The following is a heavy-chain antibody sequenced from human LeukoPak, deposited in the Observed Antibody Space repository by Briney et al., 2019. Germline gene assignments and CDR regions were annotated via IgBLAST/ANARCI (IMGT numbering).Heavy chain of an antibody. Sequence: GGSLRLSCAASGFTFSSYSMNWVRQAPGKGLEWVSSISSSSSYIYYADSVKGRFTISRDNAKNSLYLQMNSLRAEDTAVYYCARDQRSSQWLLPLAYWGRGTLVTVSS. CDR2: ISSSSSYI. D-gene: IGHD3-22*01. J-gene: IGHJ4*02. V-gene: IGHV3-21*01. CDR1: GFTFSSYS. CDR3: ARDQRSSQWLLPLAY.